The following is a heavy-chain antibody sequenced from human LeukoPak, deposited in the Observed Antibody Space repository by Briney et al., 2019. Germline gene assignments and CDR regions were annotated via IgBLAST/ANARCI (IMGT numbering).Heavy chain of an antibody. CDR3: ARGVIRSGFDP. J-gene: IGHJ5*02. CDR2: IYYSGNT. CDR1: GGSVSSGSYY. D-gene: IGHD3-10*01. Sequence: PSETLSLTCTVSGGSVSSGSYYWSWIRQPPGKGLEWIGTIYYSGNTYYNPSLKSRVTISSDTSAKQFSLKLSSVTAADTAIYYYARGVIRSGFDPWGQGTLVTVSS. V-gene: IGHV4-39*01.